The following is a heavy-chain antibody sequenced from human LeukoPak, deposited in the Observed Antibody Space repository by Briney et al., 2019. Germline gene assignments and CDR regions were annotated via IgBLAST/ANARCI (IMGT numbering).Heavy chain of an antibody. CDR3: ASTGIAVAGFIFDY. CDR2: IYYSGST. CDR1: GGSISSSSYY. J-gene: IGHJ4*02. D-gene: IGHD6-19*01. Sequence: SETLSLTCTVSGGSISSSSYYWGWIRQPPGKGLEWIGNIYYSGSTYYNPSLKSRVTISVDTSKNQFSLKLSSVTAADTAVYYCASTGIAVAGFIFDYWGQGTLVTVSS. V-gene: IGHV4-39*01.